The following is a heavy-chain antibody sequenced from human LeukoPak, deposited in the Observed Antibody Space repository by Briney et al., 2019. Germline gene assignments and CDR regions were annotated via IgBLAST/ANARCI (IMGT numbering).Heavy chain of an antibody. V-gene: IGHV1-24*01. J-gene: IGHJ5*02. D-gene: IGHD3-10*01. CDR1: GYTLTELS. Sequence: ASVKVSCTVSGYTLTELSMHWVRQAPGKGLEWMGGFDPEDGETIYAQKFQGRVTMTEDTSTDTAYMGLSSLRSEDTAVYYCAVNYYGSGSYYHNWFDPWGQGTLVTVSS. CDR2: FDPEDGET. CDR3: AVNYYGSGSYYHNWFDP.